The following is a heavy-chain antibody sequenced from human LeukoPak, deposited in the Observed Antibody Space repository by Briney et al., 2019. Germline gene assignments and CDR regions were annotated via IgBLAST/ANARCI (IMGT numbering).Heavy chain of an antibody. CDR1: GFTFSSYA. D-gene: IGHD3-22*01. CDR3: ARANYYDSSGYPDY. Sequence: GGSLRLSCAASGFTFSSYAMHWVRQAPGKGLEWVAVISYDGSNKYYADSVKGRFTISRDNSKNTLYLQMNSLRAEDTAVYYCARANYYDSSGYPDYWGQGTLVTVSS. V-gene: IGHV3-30-3*01. J-gene: IGHJ4*02. CDR2: ISYDGSNK.